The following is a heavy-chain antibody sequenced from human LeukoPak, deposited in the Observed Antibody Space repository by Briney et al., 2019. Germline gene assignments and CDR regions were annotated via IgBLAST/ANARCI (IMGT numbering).Heavy chain of an antibody. CDR1: GGSISSYY. CDR2: IYYGGST. D-gene: IGHD2-15*01. J-gene: IGHJ4*02. Sequence: SETLSLTCTVSGGSISSYYWSWIRQPPGKGLEWIGYIYYGGSTNYNPSLRSRVTISVGTSQNQFSLKLRSVIAADTAVYYCARQGCSGGSCYSGPIDYWGQGTLVTVSS. CDR3: ARQGCSGGSCYSGPIDY. V-gene: IGHV4-59*08.